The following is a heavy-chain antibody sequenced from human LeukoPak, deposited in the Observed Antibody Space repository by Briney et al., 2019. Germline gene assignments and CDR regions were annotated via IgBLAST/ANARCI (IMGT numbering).Heavy chain of an antibody. CDR1: GYTFTTYG. CDR2: IDTYNGNT. D-gene: IGHD3-3*01. CDR3: AIRFLEWLFDAFDI. V-gene: IGHV1-18*01. J-gene: IGHJ3*02. Sequence: ASVKVSCKASGYTFTTYGINWVRQAPGQGLEWLSWIDTYNGNTNYVQKLQDRVTVTTDTSTSTAYMELRSLRSDDTAVYYCAIRFLEWLFDAFDIWGQGTMVTVSS.